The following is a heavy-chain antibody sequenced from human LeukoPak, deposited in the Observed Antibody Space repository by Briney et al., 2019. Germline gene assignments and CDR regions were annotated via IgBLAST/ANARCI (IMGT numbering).Heavy chain of an antibody. CDR3: ARDTYYYDSSGYLLFDY. CDR1: GGSISSGGYS. V-gene: IGHV4-30-4*07. D-gene: IGHD3-22*01. CDR2: IYYSGST. Sequence: PSETLSLTCAVSGGSISSGGYSWSWIRQPPGKGLEWIGYIYYSGSTYYNPSLKSRVTISVDTSKNQFSLKLSSVTAADTAVYYCARDTYYYDSSGYLLFDYWGQGTLVTVSS. J-gene: IGHJ4*02.